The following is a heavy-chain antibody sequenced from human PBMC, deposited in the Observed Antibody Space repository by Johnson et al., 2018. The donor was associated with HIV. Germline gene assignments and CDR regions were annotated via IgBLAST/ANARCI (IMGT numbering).Heavy chain of an antibody. J-gene: IGHJ3*02. V-gene: IGHV3-30-3*01. Sequence: QMQLVESGGGVVQPGRSLRLSCAASGFTFSSYAMHWVRQAPGKGLEWVAVISYDGSNKYYADSVKGRFTISRDNSKNTLYLQMNSLRAEDTALYFCARGSRYCSGGSCPEAFDIWGQGAMVTVSS. D-gene: IGHD2-15*01. CDR1: GFTFSSYA. CDR2: ISYDGSNK. CDR3: ARGSRYCSGGSCPEAFDI.